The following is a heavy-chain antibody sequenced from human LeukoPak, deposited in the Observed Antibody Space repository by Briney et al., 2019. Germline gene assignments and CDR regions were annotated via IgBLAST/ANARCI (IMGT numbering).Heavy chain of an antibody. CDR2: MNPNSGNT. CDR3: ARKVCGDYLP. V-gene: IGHV1-8*01. D-gene: IGHD4-17*01. J-gene: IGHJ5*02. CDR1: GYSFTTYD. Sequence: ASVTVSFTASGYSFTTYDINWVRQAPGQGLEWMGWMNPNSGNTRYAQSFQGRVTMTRNTSISTAYMELSSLRCEDTAVYYCARKVCGDYLPWGEGALVTVSS.